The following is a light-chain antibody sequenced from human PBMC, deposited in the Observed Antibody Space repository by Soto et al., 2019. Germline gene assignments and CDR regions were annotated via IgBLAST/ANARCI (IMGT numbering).Light chain of an antibody. CDR3: QQYNNWPRT. V-gene: IGKV3-15*01. CDR1: QRVGSN. Sequence: EVVMTQSPDTLSVSPGERATLSCRASQRVGSNLAWYQQKLGQAPRLLIYGASTRATDIPPRFSASGSGTEFTITISSLQPEDFAIYYCQQYNNWPRTFGQGTKVDIK. J-gene: IGKJ1*01. CDR2: GAS.